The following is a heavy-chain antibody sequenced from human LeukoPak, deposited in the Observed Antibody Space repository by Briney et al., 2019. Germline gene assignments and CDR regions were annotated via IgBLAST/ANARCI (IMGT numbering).Heavy chain of an antibody. CDR3: ARHTAMDAFDY. V-gene: IGHV3-21*01. D-gene: IGHD5-18*01. J-gene: IGHJ4*02. CDR1: GFTFSSYG. CDR2: ISTSSSYI. Sequence: GGSLSLSCAASGFTFSSYGMHWVRQAPGKGLEWVSSISTSSSYIYYADSVKGRFTISRDNAKNSLYLQMNSLRAEDTAVYYCARHTAMDAFDYWGQGTLVTVSS.